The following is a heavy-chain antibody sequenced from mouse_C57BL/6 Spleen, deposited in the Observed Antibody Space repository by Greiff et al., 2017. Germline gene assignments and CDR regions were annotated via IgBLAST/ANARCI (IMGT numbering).Heavy chain of an antibody. J-gene: IGHJ4*01. CDR1: GFTFSDYG. V-gene: IGHV5-17*01. Sequence: EVKLVESGGGLVKPGGSLKLSCAASGFTFSDYGMHWVRQAPEKGLEWVAYISSGSSTIYYADTVKGRFTISRDNANNTLFLQMTSLRSENTAMYYCAGGELRSAMGYWGQRTSVTVSS. CDR3: AGGELRSAMGY. CDR2: ISSGSSTI. D-gene: IGHD1-1*01.